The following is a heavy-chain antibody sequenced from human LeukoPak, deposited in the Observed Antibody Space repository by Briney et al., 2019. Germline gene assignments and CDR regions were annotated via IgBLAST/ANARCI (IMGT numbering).Heavy chain of an antibody. Sequence: SETLSLTCAVSGGSISSSNWWSWVRQPPGKGLEWIGEIYHSGSTNYNPSLKSRVTISVDKSKNQFSLKLSSMTAADTAVYYCARELGGNPIYYYYYYGMDVWGQGTTVTVSS. J-gene: IGHJ6*02. D-gene: IGHD4-23*01. V-gene: IGHV4-4*02. CDR1: GGSISSSNW. CDR3: ARELGGNPIYYYYYYGMDV. CDR2: IYHSGST.